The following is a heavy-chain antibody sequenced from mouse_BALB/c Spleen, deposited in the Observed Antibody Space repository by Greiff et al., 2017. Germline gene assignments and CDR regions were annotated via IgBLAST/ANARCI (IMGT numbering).Heavy chain of an antibody. CDR1: GYAFTNYL. Sequence: VQLQQSGAELVRPGTSVKVSCKASGYAFTNYLIEWVKQRPGQGLEWIGVINPGSGGTNYNEQFKGKATLTADKSSSTAYMQLSSLTSDDSAVYFCARSSLYYDYDRGEAMDYWGQGTSGTVSS. CDR2: INPGSGGT. V-gene: IGHV1-54*01. CDR3: ARSSLYYDYDRGEAMDY. D-gene: IGHD2-4*01. J-gene: IGHJ4*01.